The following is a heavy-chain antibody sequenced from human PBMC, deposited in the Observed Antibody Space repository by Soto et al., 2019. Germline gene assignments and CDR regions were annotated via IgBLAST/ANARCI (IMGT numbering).Heavy chain of an antibody. CDR1: GASITGSSY. Sequence: SETLSLTCTVSGASITGSSYWSWIRQPAGKGLEWIGRFSLSGTTNYNPSLRSRVTMSADVSKNQFSLRLTSVTAADTALYYCAGGMTPPGAPAWYYFDSWGQGTLVTVSS. J-gene: IGHJ4*02. CDR2: FSLSGTT. CDR3: AGGMTPPGAPAWYYFDS. D-gene: IGHD2-8*02. V-gene: IGHV4-4*07.